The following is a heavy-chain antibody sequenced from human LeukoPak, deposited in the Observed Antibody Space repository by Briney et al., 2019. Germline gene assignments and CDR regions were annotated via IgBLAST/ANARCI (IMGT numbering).Heavy chain of an antibody. J-gene: IGHJ4*02. CDR1: GFTVSSNH. D-gene: IGHD4-17*01. CDR3: ARGRGYDYGDYEAFDY. Sequence: GGSLRLSCAASGFTVSSNHMSWVRQAPGKGLEWVSVIYSGGSTYYADSVKGRFTISRDNSKNTLYLQMNSLRAEDTAVYYCARGRGYDYGDYEAFDYWGQGTLVTVSS. V-gene: IGHV3-53*01. CDR2: IYSGGST.